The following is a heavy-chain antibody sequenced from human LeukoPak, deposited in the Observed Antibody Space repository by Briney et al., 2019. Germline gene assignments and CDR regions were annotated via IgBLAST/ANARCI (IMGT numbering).Heavy chain of an antibody. CDR2: INPNSGGT. D-gene: IGHD1-26*01. CDR1: GYTFTGYY. Sequence: ASVKVSCKASGYTFTGYYMHWVRQAPGQGLEWMGWINPNSGGTNYAQKFQGRITMTRDTSISTAYMELSRLRSDGTAVYYCATCLGATIYYYYYMDVWGKGTTVTVSS. V-gene: IGHV1-2*02. J-gene: IGHJ6*03. CDR3: ATCLGATIYYYYYMDV.